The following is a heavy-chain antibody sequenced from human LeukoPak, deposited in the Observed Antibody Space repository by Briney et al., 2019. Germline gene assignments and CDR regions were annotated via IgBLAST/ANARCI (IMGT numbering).Heavy chain of an antibody. V-gene: IGHV3-30-3*01. CDR2: MSYDGINK. CDR1: GFTFSSYA. Sequence: PGGSLRLSCAASGFTFSSYAVHWVRQAPGKGLEWVAVMSYDGINKYYADSVKGRFTVSRDNSKNTMYLHMNSLRAEDTAVYYCSKDSGSGGEDYWGQGTLVSVSS. D-gene: IGHD6-25*01. J-gene: IGHJ4*02. CDR3: SKDSGSGGEDY.